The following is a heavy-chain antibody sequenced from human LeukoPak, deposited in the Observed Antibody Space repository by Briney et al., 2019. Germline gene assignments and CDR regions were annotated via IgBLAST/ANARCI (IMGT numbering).Heavy chain of an antibody. V-gene: IGHV3-21*01. CDR1: GFTFSSYS. CDR3: ARGIYLYYDSSGYPDY. D-gene: IGHD3-22*01. J-gene: IGHJ4*02. Sequence: GGSLRLSCAASGFTFSSYSMNWVRQAPGKGLEWVSSISSSSSYIHYADSVKGRFTISRDNAKNSLYLQMNSRRAEDTAVYYCARGIYLYYDSSGYPDYWGQGTLVTVSS. CDR2: ISSSSSYI.